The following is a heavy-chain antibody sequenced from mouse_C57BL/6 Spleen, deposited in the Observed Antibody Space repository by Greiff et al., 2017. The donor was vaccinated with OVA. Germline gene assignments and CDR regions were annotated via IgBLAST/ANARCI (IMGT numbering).Heavy chain of an antibody. CDR2: IDPSDSET. Sequence: VKLQQPGAELVRPGSSVKLSCKASGYTFTSYWMHWVKQRPIQGLEWIGNIDPSDSETHYNQKFKDKATLTVDKSSSTAYMQLSSLTSEDSAVYYCAREGYYGSSYGYWGQGTTLTVSS. CDR1: GYTFTSYW. CDR3: AREGYYGSSYGY. D-gene: IGHD1-1*01. V-gene: IGHV1-52*01. J-gene: IGHJ2*01.